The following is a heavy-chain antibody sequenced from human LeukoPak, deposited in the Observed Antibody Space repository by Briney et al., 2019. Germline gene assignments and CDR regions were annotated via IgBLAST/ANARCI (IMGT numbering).Heavy chain of an antibody. Sequence: GRSLRLSCAASGSTFSSYAMHWVRQAPGKGLEWVAVISYDGSNKYYADSVKGRFTISRDNSKNALYLQMNSLRAEDTAVYYCAREYDYVWGSYRWFDPWGQGTLVTVSS. J-gene: IGHJ5*02. CDR1: GSTFSSYA. V-gene: IGHV3-30-3*01. D-gene: IGHD3-16*02. CDR3: AREYDYVWGSYRWFDP. CDR2: ISYDGSNK.